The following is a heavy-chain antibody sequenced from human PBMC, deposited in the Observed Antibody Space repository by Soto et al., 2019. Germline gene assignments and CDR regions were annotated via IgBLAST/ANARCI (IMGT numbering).Heavy chain of an antibody. CDR3: ASRNYYDTLSNWFDP. J-gene: IGHJ5*02. Sequence: PSETLSLTCAVSGGSISSSNWRSCFRQPPGKGLEWIGEIYHSGSTNYNPSLKSRVTISVDKSKNQFSLKLSSVTAADTAVYYCASRNYYDTLSNWFDPWGQGTLVTVSS. CDR1: GGSISSSNW. V-gene: IGHV4-4*02. CDR2: IYHSGST. D-gene: IGHD3-22*01.